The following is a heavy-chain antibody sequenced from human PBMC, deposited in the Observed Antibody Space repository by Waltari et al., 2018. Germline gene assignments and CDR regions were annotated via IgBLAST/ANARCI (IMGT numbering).Heavy chain of an antibody. CDR3: VRVDNNGLEPFDY. V-gene: IGHV3-74*01. J-gene: IGHJ4*02. D-gene: IGHD1-1*01. CDR2: INCDGSRM. Sequence: EVQLVESGGDLVQQGGSLRLSCAAPEVTLGNYWIHWVRQAPGKGLVWVSCINCDGSRMTYADSVKGRFTLSRDNAKSTVYLQMSSLRAEDTAVYYCVRVDNNGLEPFDYWGQGTLVTVSS. CDR1: EVTLGNYW.